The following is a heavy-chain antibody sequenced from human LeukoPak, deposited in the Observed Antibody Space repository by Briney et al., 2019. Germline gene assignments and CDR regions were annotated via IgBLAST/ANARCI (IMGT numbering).Heavy chain of an antibody. J-gene: IGHJ4*02. Sequence: RASETLSLTCAVYGGSFSGYYWSWIRQPPEKGLEWIGEGHQSGSANYNPSLKTRISTSLDRSGNLFSLNLSSVTAADTALYYCARGSMWKWDFWGQGILVIVSS. CDR1: GGSFSGYY. CDR3: ARGSMWKWDF. D-gene: IGHD1-26*01. V-gene: IGHV4-34*01. CDR2: GHQSGSA.